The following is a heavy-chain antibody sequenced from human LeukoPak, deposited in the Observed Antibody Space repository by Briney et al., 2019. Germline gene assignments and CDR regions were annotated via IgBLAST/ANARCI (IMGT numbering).Heavy chain of an antibody. CDR2: IGASGGST. J-gene: IGHJ4*02. CDR3: AKRVDYRENYYFDY. CDR1: GFTFSSYA. Sequence: PGGSLRLSCATSGFTFSSYAMSWVRQAPGKGLEWVSGIGASGGSTYYADSVKGRFTISRDNSKNTLYLQMNSLRTEDTAVYYCAKRVDYRENYYFDYWGRGTQVTVSS. D-gene: IGHD3/OR15-3a*01. V-gene: IGHV3-23*01.